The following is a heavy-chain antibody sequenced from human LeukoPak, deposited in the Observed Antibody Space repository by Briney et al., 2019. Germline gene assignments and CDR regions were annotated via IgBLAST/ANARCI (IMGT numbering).Heavy chain of an antibody. Sequence: GESLKISCKGSGYSFTTYWIGWVRQMPGKGLEWMGIIYPGDSDTTYSPSFQGQVTISADKSISTAYLQWSSLKASDSAMYYCARRYYYDSSGVFDYWGQGTLVTVSS. CDR3: ARRYYYDSSGVFDY. CDR2: IYPGDSDT. J-gene: IGHJ4*02. CDR1: GYSFTTYW. V-gene: IGHV5-51*01. D-gene: IGHD3-22*01.